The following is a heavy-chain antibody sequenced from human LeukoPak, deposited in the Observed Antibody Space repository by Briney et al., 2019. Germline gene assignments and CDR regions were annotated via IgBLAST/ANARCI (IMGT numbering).Heavy chain of an antibody. V-gene: IGHV4-39*01. CDR1: GVSISSSNSY. CDR3: ARADWDTAMIDY. J-gene: IGHJ4*02. CDR2: IYYSGNT. D-gene: IGHD5-18*01. Sequence: SETLSLTCTVSGVSISSSNSYWGWIRQPPGKGLEWIGSIYYSGNTYYNASLKSQVSISIDTSKNQFSLKLTSVTAADTAVYYCARADWDTAMIDYWGQGTLVTVSS.